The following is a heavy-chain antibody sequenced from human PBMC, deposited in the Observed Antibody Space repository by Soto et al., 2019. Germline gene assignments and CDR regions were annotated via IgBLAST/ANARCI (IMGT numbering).Heavy chain of an antibody. Sequence: SETLSLTCAVSGGSISSVGYSWSWIRQTPWKGLEWSGYIYHSGSTYYNPSLKSRVTISVDRSKNEFSLKLISVTAAEGAVFFCPRVFRYDGGGYSYFDYWGQGTLVTVPS. V-gene: IGHV4-30-2*01. CDR1: GGSISSVGYS. J-gene: IGHJ4*02. CDR2: IYHSGST. CDR3: PRVFRYDGGGYSYFDY. D-gene: IGHD3-22*01.